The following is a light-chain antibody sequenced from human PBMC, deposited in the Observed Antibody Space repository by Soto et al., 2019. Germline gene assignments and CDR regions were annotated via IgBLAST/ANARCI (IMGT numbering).Light chain of an antibody. J-gene: IGKJ3*01. CDR2: DAS. V-gene: IGKV3-11*01. Sequence: EIVLTQSPGTLSLSPGERATLSCRASQNVRTYLAWYQQKPGQAPRLLIYDASKRATGIPARFSGSGSGTDFTLTISSLEPEDFAVYYWQQRSQPFTFGPGTKVD. CDR3: QQRSQPFT. CDR1: QNVRTY.